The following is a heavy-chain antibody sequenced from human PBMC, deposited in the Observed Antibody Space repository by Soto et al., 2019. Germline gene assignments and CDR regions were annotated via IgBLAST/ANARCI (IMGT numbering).Heavy chain of an antibody. D-gene: IGHD3-22*01. CDR2: IYYSGST. CDR1: GGSISSSSYY. V-gene: IGHV4-39*01. J-gene: IGHJ4*02. CDR3: AIHGMDYYDSSGYYYSPYYFDY. Sequence: QLQLQESGPGLVKPSETLSLTCTVSGGSISSSSYYWGWIRQPPGKGLEWIGSIYYSGSTYYNPALKSRVTISVDTSKNQFSLRRSSVTAADTAVYYCAIHGMDYYDSSGYYYSPYYFDYWGQGTLVTVSS.